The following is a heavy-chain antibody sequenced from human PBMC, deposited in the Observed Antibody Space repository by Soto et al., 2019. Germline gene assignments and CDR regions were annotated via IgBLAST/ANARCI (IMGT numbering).Heavy chain of an antibody. D-gene: IGHD1-1*01. CDR1: GFTVSGKKY. Sequence: GESLKISCAAFGFTVSGKKYVAWVRQAPGKGLEWVSALYDLDGSYYADSVKGRFTTSSDSSRTTVYLQMNSLRPDDTAVYSCATWHLQEHAYDIWGQGTMVTVSS. CDR2: LYDLDGS. V-gene: IGHV3-53*01. J-gene: IGHJ3*02. CDR3: ATWHLQEHAYDI.